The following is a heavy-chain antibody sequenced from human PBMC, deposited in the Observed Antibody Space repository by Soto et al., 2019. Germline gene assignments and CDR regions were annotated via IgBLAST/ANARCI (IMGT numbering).Heavy chain of an antibody. CDR3: AKDPTYDYGYFDS. CDR2: IRTSVGDT. CDR1: GFTFSSYA. V-gene: IGHV3-23*01. D-gene: IGHD4-17*01. J-gene: IGHJ4*02. Sequence: VSLRLSCAASGFTFSSYAMNWVRQAPGKGLEWVSTIRTSVGDTYYAASVKGRFTISRDNSKSTVYLHLNSLRAEDTAIYYCAKDPTYDYGYFDSWGQGTLVTVSS.